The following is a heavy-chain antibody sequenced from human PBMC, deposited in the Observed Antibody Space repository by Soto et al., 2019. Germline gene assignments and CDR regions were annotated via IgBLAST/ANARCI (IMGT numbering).Heavy chain of an antibody. J-gene: IGHJ4*02. CDR2: VDGSGGDT. CDR3: AKSPVWSLGYFDY. V-gene: IGHV3-23*01. CDR1: GFTFSSHA. D-gene: IGHD2-8*02. Sequence: GGSLRLSCAASGFTFSSHAMGWLRQAPGAGPEWVAFVDGSGGDTSYADSVKGRFTISRDNSKNTLYLQMNSLRAEDTAVYYCAKSPVWSLGYFDYWGQGTLVTVSS.